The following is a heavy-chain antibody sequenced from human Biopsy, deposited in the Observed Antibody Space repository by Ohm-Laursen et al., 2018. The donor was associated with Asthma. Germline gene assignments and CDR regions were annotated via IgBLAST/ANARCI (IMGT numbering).Heavy chain of an antibody. J-gene: IGHJ6*02. Sequence: GTLSLTWDVYPGSFSGFFWTWTRQSPGKGLERIGETNERGVTNNNPSLKSRVIISIDTYWNRVSLKLTSVTAADTAVYYCARGPELDVWGQGTTVTVSS. CDR1: PGSFSGFF. V-gene: IGHV4-34*01. CDR3: ARGPELDV. CDR2: TNERGVT.